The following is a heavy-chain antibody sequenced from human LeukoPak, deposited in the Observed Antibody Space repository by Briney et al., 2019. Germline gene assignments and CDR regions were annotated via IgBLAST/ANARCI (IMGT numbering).Heavy chain of an antibody. CDR3: ARGAVPYYYDSSGYYYFDY. D-gene: IGHD3-22*01. CDR2: IIPIFGTA. CDR1: GGTFSSYA. J-gene: IGHJ4*02. Sequence: SVKVSCKASGGTFSSYAISWVRQAPGQGLEWMGGIIPIFGTANYAQKFQGRATITADESTSTAYMELSSLRSEDTAVYYCARGAVPYYYDSSGYYYFDYWGQGTLVTVSS. V-gene: IGHV1-69*13.